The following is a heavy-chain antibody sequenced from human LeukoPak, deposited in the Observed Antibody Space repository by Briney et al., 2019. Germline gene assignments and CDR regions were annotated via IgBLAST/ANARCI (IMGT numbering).Heavy chain of an antibody. CDR2: IYHSGST. J-gene: IGHJ3*02. V-gene: IGHV4-30-2*01. D-gene: IGHD3-22*01. CDR3: ARDIVDSSGYYHDAFDI. Sequence: PSETLSLTCTVSGGSISSGGYSWSWIRQPPGKGLEWIGYIYHSGSTYYNPSLKSRVTISVDRSKNQFSLKLSSVTAADTAVYYCARDIVDSSGYYHDAFDIWGQGTMVTVSS. CDR1: GGSISSGGYS.